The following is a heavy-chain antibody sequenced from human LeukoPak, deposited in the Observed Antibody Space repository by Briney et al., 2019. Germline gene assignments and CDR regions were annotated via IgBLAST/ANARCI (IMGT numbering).Heavy chain of an antibody. V-gene: IGHV3-21*01. CDR2: ISSSSSYI. J-gene: IGHJ5*02. CDR1: GFTFSSYS. Sequence: GGSLRLSCAASGFTFSSYSMNWVRQAPGKGLEWVSSISSSSSYIYYADSVKGRFTISRDNSKNTLYLQMNSLRAEDTAVYYCARAVTVTTSYWFDPWGQGTLVTVSS. CDR3: ARAVTVTTSYWFDP. D-gene: IGHD4-17*01.